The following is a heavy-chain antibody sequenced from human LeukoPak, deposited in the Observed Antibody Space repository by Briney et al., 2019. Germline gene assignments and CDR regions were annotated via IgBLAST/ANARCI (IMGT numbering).Heavy chain of an antibody. V-gene: IGHV4-59*08. CDR2: IYYSGST. CDR3: ARHRIQPPVLMDV. D-gene: IGHD5-18*01. J-gene: IGHJ6*02. CDR1: GGSISSYH. Sequence: SETLSLTCTVSGGSISSYHWSWIRQPPGKGLEWIGYIYYSGSTNYNPPLKSRVSISVDTSRNQFSLKLTSVTAADTAIYYCARHRIQPPVLMDVWGQGTTVTVSS.